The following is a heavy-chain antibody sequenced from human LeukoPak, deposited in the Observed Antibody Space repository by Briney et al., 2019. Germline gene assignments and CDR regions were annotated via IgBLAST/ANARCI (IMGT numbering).Heavy chain of an antibody. D-gene: IGHD3-22*01. CDR2: IYYNGST. Sequence: SETLSLTCTVSGGSISSYYWSWIRQPPGKGLEWIGYIYYNGSTNYNPSLKSRVTISVDTSKNQFSLKLSSVTAADTAVYYCAREGLDRSSGYYFIDYWGQGTLVTVSS. V-gene: IGHV4-59*01. CDR1: GGSISSYY. J-gene: IGHJ4*02. CDR3: AREGLDRSSGYYFIDY.